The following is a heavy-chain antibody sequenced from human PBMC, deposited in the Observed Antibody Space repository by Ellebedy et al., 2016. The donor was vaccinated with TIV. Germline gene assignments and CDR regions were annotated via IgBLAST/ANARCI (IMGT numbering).Heavy chain of an antibody. CDR1: GFTVSTYA. J-gene: IGHJ4*02. CDR3: MRVSRSGNYPG. V-gene: IGHV3-23*01. CDR2: MSGSAGRI. Sequence: GESLKISCAASGFTVSTYAMSWVRQAPGQGLEWVSGMSGSAGRISYADSVKGRFAISRDNSKNSLYLQMRSLRDEDTAVYYCMRVSRSGNYPGWGQGTLVTVSS. D-gene: IGHD1-26*01.